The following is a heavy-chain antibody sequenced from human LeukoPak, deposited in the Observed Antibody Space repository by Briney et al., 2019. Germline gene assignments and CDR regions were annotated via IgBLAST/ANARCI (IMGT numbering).Heavy chain of an antibody. CDR3: ARGGSRTPDAFDI. D-gene: IGHD2-2*01. CDR2: TYYRSKWSY. J-gene: IGHJ3*02. V-gene: IGHV6-1*01. Sequence: SQTLSLTCAISEYSVSSNSAAWNWIRQSPSRGLEWLGRTYYRSKWSYDYAVSVKSRITINPDTTKNQFSLKLSSVTAADTAVYYCARGGSRTPDAFDILGQGTMVTVSS. CDR1: EYSVSSNSAA.